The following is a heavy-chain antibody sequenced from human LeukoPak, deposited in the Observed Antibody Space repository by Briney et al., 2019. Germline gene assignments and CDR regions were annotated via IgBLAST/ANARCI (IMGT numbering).Heavy chain of an antibody. V-gene: IGHV4-30-4*01. CDR2: IYYSGST. D-gene: IGHD6-13*01. Sequence: TLSLTCTVSGGSISSGDYYWSWIRQPPGKDLEWIGYIYYSGSTYYNPSLKSRVTISVDASKNQFSLKLSSVTAADTAVYYCARDRVSSWSLDYWGQGTLVTVSS. CDR1: GGSISSGDYY. J-gene: IGHJ4*02. CDR3: ARDRVSSWSLDY.